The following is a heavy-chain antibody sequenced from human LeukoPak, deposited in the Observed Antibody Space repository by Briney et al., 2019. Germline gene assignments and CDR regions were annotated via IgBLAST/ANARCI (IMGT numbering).Heavy chain of an antibody. CDR1: GGSFSGYY. CDR2: ISHSGST. Sequence: PSETLSLTCAVYGGSFSGYYWSWIRQPPGKGLEWIGEISHSGSTNYNPSLKSRVTISVDTSKNQFSLKLSSVTAADTAVYYCARGSDSSGWYGYNWFDPWGQGTLVTVSS. V-gene: IGHV4-34*01. CDR3: ARGSDSSGWYGYNWFDP. J-gene: IGHJ5*02. D-gene: IGHD6-19*01.